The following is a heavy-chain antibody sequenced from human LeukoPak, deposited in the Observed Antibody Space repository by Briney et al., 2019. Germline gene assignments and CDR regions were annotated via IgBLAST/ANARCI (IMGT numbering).Heavy chain of an antibody. J-gene: IGHJ4*02. CDR3: TRMTTGHDY. V-gene: IGHV4-34*01. D-gene: IGHD4-17*01. CDR1: GVSFDDYY. Sequence: KPSETLSLTCAVSGVSFDDYYWAWVRQTPGKGLEWIGEINHSGYTNDSPSLKSRVTLSIDTSRKQFSLNLRSVTVADAGIYYCTRMTTGHDYWGQGTLVTLS. CDR2: INHSGYT.